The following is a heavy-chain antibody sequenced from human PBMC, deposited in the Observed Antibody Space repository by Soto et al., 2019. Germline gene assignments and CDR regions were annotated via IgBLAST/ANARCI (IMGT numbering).Heavy chain of an antibody. CDR3: AKDLYYYDFSLDDS. CDR1: GFTFDDYA. CDR2: IHWNSGTT. D-gene: IGHD3-16*01. Sequence: EVQLVESGGGLVQPGRSLRLSCAASGFTFDDYAMHWVRQAPGKGLEWVSGIHWNSGTTGYADSVRGRFTISRDNAKNSLYLQMNSLRVEDTAVYYCAKDLYYYDFSLDDSWGQGTLVTVSS. J-gene: IGHJ5*02. V-gene: IGHV3-9*01.